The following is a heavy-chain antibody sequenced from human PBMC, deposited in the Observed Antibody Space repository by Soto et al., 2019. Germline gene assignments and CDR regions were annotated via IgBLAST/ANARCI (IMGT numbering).Heavy chain of an antibody. J-gene: IGHJ6*02. Sequence: PGGSLRLSCAVSGFTFRSFGMHWVRQAPGKGLEWVALISYDGSDEYYADSVKGRFTVSRDNSKNTLYLQMNSLQVEDTAIYYCAKHLEYTPSDGMDVWGQGTTVTVSS. CDR1: GFTFRSFG. D-gene: IGHD2-2*02. CDR2: ISYDGSDE. CDR3: AKHLEYTPSDGMDV. V-gene: IGHV3-30*18.